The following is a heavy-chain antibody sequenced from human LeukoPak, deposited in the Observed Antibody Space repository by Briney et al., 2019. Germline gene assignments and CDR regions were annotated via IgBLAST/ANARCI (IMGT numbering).Heavy chain of an antibody. V-gene: IGHV3-21*01. CDR3: ASPEWLPDALDI. D-gene: IGHD3-3*01. CDR2: ISSGGRYV. Sequence: GGSLRLSCAASGFTFSTYWMSWLRLAPGKGLGWVSSISSGGRYVYYADSVKGRFTISRDNAKNSLYLQMNSLRGEDTAVYYCASPEWLPDALDIWGQGTMVTVSS. J-gene: IGHJ3*02. CDR1: GFTFSTYW.